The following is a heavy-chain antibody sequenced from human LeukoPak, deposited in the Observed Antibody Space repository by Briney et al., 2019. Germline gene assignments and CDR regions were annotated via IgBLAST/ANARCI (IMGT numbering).Heavy chain of an antibody. CDR2: IYHSGST. V-gene: IGHV4-30-2*01. Sequence: PSETLSLTCAVSGGSISSGGYSWSWIRQPPGKGLEWIGYIYHSGSTYYNPFLKSRVTISIDRSKNQFSLKLSSVTAADTAVYYCAREGCSGGSCYFDYWGQGTLVPVSS. D-gene: IGHD2-15*01. CDR1: GGSISSGGYS. CDR3: AREGCSGGSCYFDY. J-gene: IGHJ4*02.